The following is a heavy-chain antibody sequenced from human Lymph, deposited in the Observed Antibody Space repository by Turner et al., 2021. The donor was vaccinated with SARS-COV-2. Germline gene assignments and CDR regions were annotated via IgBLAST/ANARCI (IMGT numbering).Heavy chain of an antibody. J-gene: IGHJ4*02. CDR2: LSGSGGST. CDR3: AKNEMAMIVVLITLFDY. CDR1: GFTFSSYA. Sequence: EVQLLESGGGLVQPGGSLRLSCAASGFTFSSYAMSWVRQALGKGLEWVSTLSGSGGSTYYADSVKGRFPISRDNPNNTLYLQMNSLRAEDTAVYYCAKNEMAMIVVLITLFDYWGQGTLVTVSS. D-gene: IGHD3-22*01. V-gene: IGHV3-23*01.